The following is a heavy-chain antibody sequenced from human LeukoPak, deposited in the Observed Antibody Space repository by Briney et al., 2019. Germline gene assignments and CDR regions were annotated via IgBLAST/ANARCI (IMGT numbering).Heavy chain of an antibody. CDR2: ISYGGSNK. CDR1: GFTFSSYG. Sequence: GRSLRLSCAASGFTFSSYGMHWVRQAPGKGLEWVAVISYGGSNKYYADSVKGRFTISRDNSKNTLYLQMTSLRPEDTAVYYCAKDLRYCSGGSCYYFDSWDQGTLVTVSS. V-gene: IGHV3-30*18. CDR3: AKDLRYCSGGSCYYFDS. D-gene: IGHD2-15*01. J-gene: IGHJ4*02.